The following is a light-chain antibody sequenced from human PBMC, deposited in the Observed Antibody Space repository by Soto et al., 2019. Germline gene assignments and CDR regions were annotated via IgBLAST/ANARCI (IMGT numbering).Light chain of an antibody. CDR3: QQGFSAPPWT. CDR2: DAS. Sequence: IQMTQSPSSLSASVGDRVTITCRSSQSINNYLSWYQQRPGKAPKVIIYDASSLQSGVPSRFSGSGSGTDFTLTISSLQPEDFATYYCQQGFSAPPWTFGQGTKVEV. J-gene: IGKJ1*01. CDR1: QSINNY. V-gene: IGKV1-39*01.